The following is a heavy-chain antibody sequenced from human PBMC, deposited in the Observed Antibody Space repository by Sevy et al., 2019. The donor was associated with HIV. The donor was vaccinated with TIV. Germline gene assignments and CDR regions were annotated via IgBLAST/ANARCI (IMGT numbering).Heavy chain of an antibody. CDR3: ATNILFPLYWYFDL. J-gene: IGHJ2*01. Sequence: GGSLRLSCAASGFTFSSYEMNWVRQAPGKGLEWVSYISSSGSTIYYADSVKGRFTISRDNAKNSLYLQMNRLRAEDTAVYYCATNILFPLYWYFDLWGRGTLVTVSS. V-gene: IGHV3-48*03. CDR1: GFTFSSYE. D-gene: IGHD3-10*01. CDR2: ISSSGSTI.